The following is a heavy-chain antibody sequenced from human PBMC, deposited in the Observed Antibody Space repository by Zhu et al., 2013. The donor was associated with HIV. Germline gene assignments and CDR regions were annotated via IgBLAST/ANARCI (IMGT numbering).Heavy chain of an antibody. CDR2: MNANSGDT. D-gene: IGHD7-27*01. J-gene: IGHJ4*02. CDR3: ARDGGFLTSFDY. V-gene: IGHV1-8*01. Sequence: QVQLVQSGAEVKKPGASVKVSCQASGYTFTSYDINWVRQATGQGLEWMGWMNANSGDTGYAQKFQGRVTMTRDTSISTAYMELRSLRSDDTAVYYCARDGGFLTSFDYWGQGTLVTVSS. CDR1: GYTFTSYD.